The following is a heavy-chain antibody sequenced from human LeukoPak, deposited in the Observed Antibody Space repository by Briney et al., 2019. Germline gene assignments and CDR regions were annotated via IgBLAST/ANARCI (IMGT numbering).Heavy chain of an antibody. CDR3: ARDMHGDYYYGMDV. D-gene: IGHD4-17*01. CDR2: INPNSGGT. V-gene: IGHV1-2*04. J-gene: IGHJ6*02. CDR1: GYTFTGYY. Sequence: ASVKVSCKASGYTFTGYYMHWVQQAPGQGLEWMGWINPNSGGTNYAQKFQGWVTMTRDTSISTAYMELSRLRSDDTAVYYCARDMHGDYYYGMDVWGQGTTVTVSS.